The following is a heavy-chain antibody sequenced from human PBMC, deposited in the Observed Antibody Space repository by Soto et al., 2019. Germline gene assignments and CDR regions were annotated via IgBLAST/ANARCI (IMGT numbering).Heavy chain of an antibody. CDR2: ISSISSNI. D-gene: IGHD1-26*01. CDR3: AKGVIVGATYSDYYYGLDV. J-gene: IGHJ6*02. Sequence: GGSLRLPSAAAGLNLSSYRMNWVRQAPGKGLEWVASISSISSNIDYADSVKGRFTSSRDNAKNSLYLQMNSLRAEDTAVYHCAKGVIVGATYSDYYYGLDVWGQGTTVTVSS. V-gene: IGHV3-21*04. CDR1: GLNLSSYR.